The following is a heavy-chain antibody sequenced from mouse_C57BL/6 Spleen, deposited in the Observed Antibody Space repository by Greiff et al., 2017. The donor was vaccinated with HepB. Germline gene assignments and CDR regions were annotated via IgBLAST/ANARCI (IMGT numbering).Heavy chain of an antibody. V-gene: IGHV1-63*01. Sequence: QVQLQQSGAELVRPGTSVKMSCKASGYTFTNYWIGWAKQRPGHGLEWIGDIYPGGGYTNYNEKFKGKATLTADKSSSTAYMQFSSLTSEDSAIYYCATTFYYDYGLRGYFDYWGQGTTLTVSS. J-gene: IGHJ2*01. CDR2: IYPGGGYT. CDR3: ATTFYYDYGLRGYFDY. CDR1: GYTFTNYW. D-gene: IGHD2-4*01.